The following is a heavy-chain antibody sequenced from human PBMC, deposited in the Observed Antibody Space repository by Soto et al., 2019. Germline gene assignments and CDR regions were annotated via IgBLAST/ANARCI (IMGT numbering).Heavy chain of an antibody. J-gene: IGHJ6*02. V-gene: IGHV5-51*01. D-gene: IGHD3-10*01. CDR2: IYPADADT. CDR3: AREQRLLMGDYYYGMDV. CDR1: GCTFTSYW. Sequence: PGQPLQISWKGSGCTFTSYWIGWMRQMPGKGLEWMGIIYPADADTRYSPSFQGQVTISADKSINTAFLQWGRLKASDTAVYYCAREQRLLMGDYYYGMDVWGQGTTVTVSS.